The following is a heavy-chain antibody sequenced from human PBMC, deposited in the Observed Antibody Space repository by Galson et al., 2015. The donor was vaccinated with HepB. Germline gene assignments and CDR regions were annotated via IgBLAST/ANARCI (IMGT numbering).Heavy chain of an antibody. V-gene: IGHV1-2*06. CDR3: ANSYPREDCSAGRCPFDY. Sequence: SVKVSCKASGYTFTGYYMHWVRQAPGQGLEWMGRINPNSGGTNYAQKFQGRVAMTRDTSIVTAYMELRRLTSDDTAIYFCANSYPREDCSAGRCPFDYWGQGTLVTVSS. CDR2: INPNSGGT. J-gene: IGHJ4*02. D-gene: IGHD2-15*01. CDR1: GYTFTGYY.